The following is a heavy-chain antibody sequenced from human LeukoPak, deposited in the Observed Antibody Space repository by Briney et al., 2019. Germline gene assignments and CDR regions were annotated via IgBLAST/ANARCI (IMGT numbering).Heavy chain of an antibody. J-gene: IGHJ6*04. D-gene: IGHD3-10*02. CDR1: GFTFSSYS. Sequence: GGSLRLSCAASGFTFSSYSMNWVRQAPGKGLEWVSYISSSSSTIYYADSVKGRFTISRDNAKNSLYLQMNSLRAEDTAVYYCAELGITMIGGVWGKGTTVTISS. V-gene: IGHV3-48*01. CDR3: AELGITMIGGV. CDR2: ISSSSSTI.